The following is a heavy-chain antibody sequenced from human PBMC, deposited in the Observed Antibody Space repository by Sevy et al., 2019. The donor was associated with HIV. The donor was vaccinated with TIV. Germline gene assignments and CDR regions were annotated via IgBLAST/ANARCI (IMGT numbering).Heavy chain of an antibody. CDR3: ARDLRGSRPVGYFQH. Sequence: GGSLRLSCAASGFTFSDYYMSWIRQAPGKGLEWVSYISSSGSIIYYADSVKGRFTISRDNAKNSRYLQMNSLRVEDTAVYYCARDLRGSRPVGYFQHWGQGTLVTVSS. V-gene: IGHV3-11*01. CDR1: GFTFSDYY. D-gene: IGHD1-26*01. J-gene: IGHJ1*01. CDR2: ISSSGSII.